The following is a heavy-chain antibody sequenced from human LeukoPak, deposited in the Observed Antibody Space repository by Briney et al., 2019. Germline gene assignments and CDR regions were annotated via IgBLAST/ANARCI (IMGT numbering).Heavy chain of an antibody. CDR3: ARKTDTSMLGDY. D-gene: IGHD5-18*01. Sequence: HSGGSPRLSCAASGFTVGSNQMTWVRQAPGKGLEWVSLIYSGGGTKYADSVKGRFTISRDNSKNTLYLQMNSLRVEDTAVYYCARKTDTSMLGDYWGQGTLVTVSS. V-gene: IGHV3-66*02. J-gene: IGHJ4*02. CDR2: IYSGGGT. CDR1: GFTVGSNQ.